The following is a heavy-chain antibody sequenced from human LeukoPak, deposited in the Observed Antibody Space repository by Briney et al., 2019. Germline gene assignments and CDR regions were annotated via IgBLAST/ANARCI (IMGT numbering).Heavy chain of an antibody. V-gene: IGHV3-30*02. CDR1: GFTFSSYG. J-gene: IGHJ4*02. CDR3: AKSLPPYSNKYYFDY. Sequence: PGGSLRLSCAASGFTFSSYGMHWVRQAPGKGLEWVAFIRYDGSNKYYADSVKGRFTISRDNSKNTLYLQMNSLRAEDTAVYYCAKSLPPYSNKYYFDYWGQGTLVTVSS. D-gene: IGHD4-11*01. CDR2: IRYDGSNK.